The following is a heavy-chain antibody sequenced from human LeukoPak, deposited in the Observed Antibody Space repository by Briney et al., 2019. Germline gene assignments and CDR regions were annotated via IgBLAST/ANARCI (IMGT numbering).Heavy chain of an antibody. V-gene: IGHV1-46*01. CDR1: GYTFTGYY. D-gene: IGHD3-10*01. CDR2: INPSGGST. Sequence: GASVKVSCKASGYTFTGYYMHWVRQAPGQGLEWMGLINPSGGSTNYAQEFQGRVTMTRDTSTSAVYMELSSLRSEDTAVYYCARGPSITMVRGGQWYYYMDVWGKGTTVTISS. CDR3: ARGPSITMVRGGQWYYYMDV. J-gene: IGHJ6*03.